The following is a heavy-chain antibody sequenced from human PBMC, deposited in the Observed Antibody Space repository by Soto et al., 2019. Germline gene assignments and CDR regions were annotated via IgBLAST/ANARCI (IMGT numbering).Heavy chain of an antibody. D-gene: IGHD3-10*01. V-gene: IGHV4-39*01. CDR2: IYYSGST. CDR1: GGSISSSSYY. J-gene: IGHJ4*02. Sequence: QLQLQESGPGLVKPSETLSLTCTVSGGSISSSSYYWGWIRQPPGKGLEWIGSIYYSGSTYYNPSLKSRVTISVDTSKNQFSLKLSSVTAADTAVYYCAITMVRGTHQDYWGQGTLVTVSS. CDR3: AITMVRGTHQDY.